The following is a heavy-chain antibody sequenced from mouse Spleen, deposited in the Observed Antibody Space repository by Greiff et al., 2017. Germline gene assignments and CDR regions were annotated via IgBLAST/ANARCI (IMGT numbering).Heavy chain of an antibody. CDR2: INPSSGYT. Sequence: VQLQQSGAELAKPGASVKLSCKASGYPFTSYWMHWVKQRPGQGLEWIGYINPSSGYTKYNQKFKDKATLTADESSSTAYMQLSSLTYEDSAVYYCARHYSNYVNYAMDYWGQGTSVTVSS. CDR1: GYPFTSYW. CDR3: ARHYSNYVNYAMDY. J-gene: IGHJ4*01. D-gene: IGHD2-5*01. V-gene: IGHV1-7*01.